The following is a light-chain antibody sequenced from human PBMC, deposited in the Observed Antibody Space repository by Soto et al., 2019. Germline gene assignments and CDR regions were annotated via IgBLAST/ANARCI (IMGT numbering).Light chain of an antibody. CDR3: QQYDSSHLT. V-gene: IGKV3-20*01. Sequence: ENVLTQSPGTLSLSPGERATLSCWASQSVTSNYLAWYQQKPGQAPSLLIYGTSSRASGIPDRFSGSGSGTDFTLTISRLEPEDFAVYYCQQYDSSHLTFGGGTKVEIK. CDR1: QSVTSNY. J-gene: IGKJ4*01. CDR2: GTS.